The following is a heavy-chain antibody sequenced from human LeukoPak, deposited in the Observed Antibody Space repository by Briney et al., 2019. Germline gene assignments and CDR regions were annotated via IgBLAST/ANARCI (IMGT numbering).Heavy chain of an antibody. CDR1: GGSISSSSYY. D-gene: IGHD2-2*01. CDR2: IYHSGST. Sequence: PSETLSLTCTVSGGSISSSSYYWGWIRQPPGKGLEWIGSIYHSGSTYYNPSLKSRVTISVDTSKNQFSLRLSSVTAADTAVYYCARLWRSSTSCRDWGQGTLVTVSS. CDR3: ARLWRSSTSCRD. V-gene: IGHV4-39*07. J-gene: IGHJ4*02.